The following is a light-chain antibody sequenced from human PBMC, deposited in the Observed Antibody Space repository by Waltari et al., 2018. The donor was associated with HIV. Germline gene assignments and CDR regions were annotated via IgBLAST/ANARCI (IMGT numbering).Light chain of an antibody. J-gene: IGLJ2*01. CDR3: QVWDRSTGV. V-gene: IGLV3-9*01. CDR2: RDS. CDR1: NIGANR. Sequence: YDLTQPVSLSVALGQTARIPCGGNNIGANRVRWYQQRPGQAPVLIFYRDSDRPSGIPERFSASNSGNTATLTISKAQAGDEADYYCQVWDRSTGVFGGGTKLTVL.